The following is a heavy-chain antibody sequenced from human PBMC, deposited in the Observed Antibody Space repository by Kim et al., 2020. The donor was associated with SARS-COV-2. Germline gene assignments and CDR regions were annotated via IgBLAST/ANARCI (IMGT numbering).Heavy chain of an antibody. CDR2: ISAYNGNT. V-gene: IGHV1-18*04. J-gene: IGHJ5*02. Sequence: ASVKVSCKASGYTFTSYGISWVRQAPGQGLEWMGWISAYNGNTNYAQKLQGRVTMTTDTSTSTAYMELRSLRSDDTAVYYCAIDYLQYSSSWSWFDPWGQGTLVTVSS. CDR3: AIDYLQYSSSWSWFDP. D-gene: IGHD6-13*01. CDR1: GYTFTSYG.